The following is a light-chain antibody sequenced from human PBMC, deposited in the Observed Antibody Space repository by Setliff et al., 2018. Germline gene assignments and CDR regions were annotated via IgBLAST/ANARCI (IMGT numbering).Light chain of an antibody. CDR1: SGDVFGYNY. Sequence: QSALTQPHSASGSPGQSVTISCTGTSGDVFGYNYVSWYQQHPGKAPKLMIYEVTKRPSGVPDRFSGSKSGNTASLTVSGLQAEDEADYYCSSYEGSNNYVFGTVTKVTVL. V-gene: IGLV2-8*01. J-gene: IGLJ1*01. CDR3: SSYEGSNNYV. CDR2: EVT.